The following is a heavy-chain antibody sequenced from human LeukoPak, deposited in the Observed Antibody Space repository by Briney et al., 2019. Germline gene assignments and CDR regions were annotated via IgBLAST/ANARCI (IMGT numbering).Heavy chain of an antibody. V-gene: IGHV3-66*01. Sequence: PGGSLRLSCAASGFTVSSNYMSWVRQAPGKGLEWVSVIYSGGSTYYADSVKGRFTISRDNSKNTLYLQMNSLRAEDTAVYYCARAGPYSSSWTYYFDYWGQGTLVTVSS. CDR3: ARAGPYSSSWTYYFDY. D-gene: IGHD6-13*01. J-gene: IGHJ4*02. CDR1: GFTVSSNY. CDR2: IYSGGST.